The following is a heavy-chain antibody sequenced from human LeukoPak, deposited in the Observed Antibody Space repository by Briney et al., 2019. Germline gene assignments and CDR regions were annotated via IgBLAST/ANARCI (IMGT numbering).Heavy chain of an antibody. V-gene: IGHV3-9*01. CDR1: GFTFDDYA. Sequence: SLRLSCAASGFTFDDYAMHWVRQAPGKGLEWVSGISWNSGSIGYADSVKGRFTISRDNAKNSLYLQMNSLRAEDTALYYCAKDSGGYSGYEGPFDPWGQGTLVTVSS. D-gene: IGHD5-12*01. J-gene: IGHJ5*02. CDR2: ISWNSGSI. CDR3: AKDSGGYSGYEGPFDP.